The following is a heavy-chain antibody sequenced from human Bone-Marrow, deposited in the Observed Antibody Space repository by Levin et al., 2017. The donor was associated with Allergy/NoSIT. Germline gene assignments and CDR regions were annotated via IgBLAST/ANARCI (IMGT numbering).Heavy chain of an antibody. V-gene: IGHV1-69*13. Sequence: SVKVSCKSSGSTFRNYSFNWVRQAPGRGLEWMGGIIPIFGTTEYSQNFQGRVTITADESTSTAYMELRSLRSEDTAVYFCERDGGSVHAAMGNYHYSGMDVWGQGTAVTVSS. CDR1: GSTFRNYS. D-gene: IGHD5-18*01. CDR3: ERDGGSVHAAMGNYHYSGMDV. CDR2: IIPIFGTT. J-gene: IGHJ6*02.